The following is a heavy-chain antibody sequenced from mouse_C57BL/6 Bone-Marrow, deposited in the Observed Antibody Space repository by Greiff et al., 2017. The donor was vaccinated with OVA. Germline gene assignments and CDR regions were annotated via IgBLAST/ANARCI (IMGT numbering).Heavy chain of an antibody. V-gene: IGHV5-17*01. D-gene: IGHD6-1*01. CDR1: GFTFSDYG. CDR2: ISSGSSTI. CDR3: ARRELRAMDY. J-gene: IGHJ4*01. Sequence: DVMLVESGGGLVKPGGSLKLSCAASGFTFSDYGMHWVRQAPEKGLEWVAYISSGSSTIYYADTVKGRFTISRDNAKNTLFLQMTSLRSEDTAMYYCARRELRAMDYWGQGTSVTVSS.